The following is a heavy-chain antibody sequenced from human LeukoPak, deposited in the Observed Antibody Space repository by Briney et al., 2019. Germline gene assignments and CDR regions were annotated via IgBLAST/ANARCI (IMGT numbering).Heavy chain of an antibody. CDR1: GGSFSGYY. Sequence: SETLSLTCAVYGGSFSGYYWSWIRQPPGKGLEWIGEINHSGSTNYNPSLKSRVTISVDTSKNQFSLKLSSVTAADTAVYYCARQRGYCDSSGYYFFSSWFDYWGQGTLVTVSS. CDR2: INHSGST. CDR3: ARQRGYCDSSGYYFFSSWFDY. J-gene: IGHJ4*02. D-gene: IGHD3-22*01. V-gene: IGHV4-34*01.